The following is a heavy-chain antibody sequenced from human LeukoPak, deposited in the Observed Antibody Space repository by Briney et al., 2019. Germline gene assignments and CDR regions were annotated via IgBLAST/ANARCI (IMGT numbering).Heavy chain of an antibody. V-gene: IGHV4-59*01. D-gene: IGHD6-13*01. Sequence: SETLSLTCTVSGGSISSYYWSWVRQPPGKGLEWIGYIYYSGSTNYNPSLKSRVTISVDTSKNQFSLKLSSVTAADTAVYYCAREGSSWSKGPNWFDPWGQGTLVTVSS. CDR3: AREGSSWSKGPNWFDP. J-gene: IGHJ5*02. CDR1: GGSISSYY. CDR2: IYYSGST.